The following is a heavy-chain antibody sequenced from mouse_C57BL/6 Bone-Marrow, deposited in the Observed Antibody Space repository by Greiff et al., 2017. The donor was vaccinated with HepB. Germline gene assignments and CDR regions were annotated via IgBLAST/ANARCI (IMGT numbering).Heavy chain of an antibody. J-gene: IGHJ2*01. V-gene: IGHV5-6*02. D-gene: IGHD1-1*01. CDR2: ISSGGSYT. CDR3: ARPQYGSSYFEC. CDR1: GFTFSSYG. Sequence: VKLVESGGDLVKPGGSLKLSCAAFGFTFSSYGMSWVRQTPDKRLEWVATISSGGSYTYYPDSVKGRFTISRDHAKNTLYLQMSSLKSEDTAMYYCARPQYGSSYFECWGQGTTLTVSS.